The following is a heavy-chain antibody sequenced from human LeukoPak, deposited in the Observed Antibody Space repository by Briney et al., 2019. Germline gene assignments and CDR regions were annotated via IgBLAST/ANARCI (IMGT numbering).Heavy chain of an antibody. D-gene: IGHD5-12*01. CDR1: ECTFTTYA. CDR3: ARGYSSNIYGIDH. J-gene: IGHJ4*02. CDR2: IVPFSATI. V-gene: IGHV1-69*06. Sequence: GASVKLSCKAAECTFTTYAISWVRQAPGQGPEWMGGIVPFSATIHYAQRFQDRVTITADKSTSTAYMELTSLRSEDTAVYYCARGYSSNIYGIDHWGQGTLVTVSS.